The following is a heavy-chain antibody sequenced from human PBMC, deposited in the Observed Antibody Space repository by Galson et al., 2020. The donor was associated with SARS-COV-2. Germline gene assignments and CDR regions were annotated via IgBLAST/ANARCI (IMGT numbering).Heavy chain of an antibody. V-gene: IGHV3-30*04. CDR2: ISYDGSNK. CDR1: GFTFSSYA. D-gene: IGHD1-26*01. CDR3: ARPYSGSYFHWFDP. J-gene: IGHJ5*02. Sequence: QLGESLKISCAASGFTFSSYAMHWVRQAPGTGLEWVAVISYDGSNKYYADSVKGRFTISRDNSKNTLYLQMNSLRAEDTAVYYCARPYSGSYFHWFDPWGQGTLVTVSS.